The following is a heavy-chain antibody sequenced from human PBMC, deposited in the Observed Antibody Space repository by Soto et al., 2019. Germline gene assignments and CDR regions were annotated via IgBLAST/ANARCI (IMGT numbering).Heavy chain of an antibody. CDR1: GGSISSYY. V-gene: IGHV4-59*01. CDR2: IYYSGST. CDR3: ARGVTYNWNYGVFSGYFDY. Sequence: SETLSLTCTVSGGSISSYYWSWIRQPPGKGLEWIGYIYYSGSTNYNPSLKSRVTISVDTSKNQFSLKLSSVTAADTAVYYCARGVTYNWNYGVFSGYFDYWGQGTLVNRLL. D-gene: IGHD1-7*01. J-gene: IGHJ4*02.